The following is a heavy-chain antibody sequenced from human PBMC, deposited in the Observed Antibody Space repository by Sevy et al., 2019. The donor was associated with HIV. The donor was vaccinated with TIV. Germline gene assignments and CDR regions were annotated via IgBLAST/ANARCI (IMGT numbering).Heavy chain of an antibody. J-gene: IGHJ3*02. Sequence: GGSLRLSCTASGFTFGDYAMSWFRQAPGKGLEWVGFIRSKAYGGTTEYAASVKGRFTISRDDSKSIAYLQMNSLKTEDTAVYYCTRDCISGWYLHGAFDIWGQGTMVTVSS. CDR1: GFTFGDYA. V-gene: IGHV3-49*03. CDR3: TRDCISGWYLHGAFDI. D-gene: IGHD6-19*01. CDR2: IRSKAYGGTT.